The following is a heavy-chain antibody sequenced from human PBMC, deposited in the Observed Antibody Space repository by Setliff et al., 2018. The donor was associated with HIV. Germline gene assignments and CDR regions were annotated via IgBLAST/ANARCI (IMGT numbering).Heavy chain of an antibody. CDR2: INAGNGNT. CDR1: GYTFTSYA. CDR3: ARVSNRQYMDV. D-gene: IGHD4-4*01. V-gene: IGHV1-3*03. Sequence: ASVKVSCKASGYTFTSYAIHWVRQAPGQRLEWMGWINAGNGNTKYSQEFQGRVTITRDTSASTAYMELSSLKSEDMAVYYCARVSNRQYMDVWGKGTTVTVSS. J-gene: IGHJ6*03.